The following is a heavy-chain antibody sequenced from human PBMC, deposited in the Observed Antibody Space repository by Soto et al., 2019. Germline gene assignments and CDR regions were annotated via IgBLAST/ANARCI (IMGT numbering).Heavy chain of an antibody. CDR3: AAAYSYGGGDI. V-gene: IGHV1-58*02. CDR1: GFTFTSSA. CDR2: IVVGSGNT. D-gene: IGHD5-18*01. J-gene: IGHJ3*02. Sequence: SVKVSCKASGFTFTSSAMHWVRQARGQRLEWIGWIVVGSGNTNYAQKFQERVTITRDMSTSTAYMELSSLRSEDTAVYYCAAAYSYGGGDIWGQGTMVTVSS.